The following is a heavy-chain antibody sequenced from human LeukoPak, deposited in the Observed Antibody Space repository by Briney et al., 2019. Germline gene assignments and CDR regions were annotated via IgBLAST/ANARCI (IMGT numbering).Heavy chain of an antibody. CDR3: AGYGGNSF. D-gene: IGHD4-23*01. Sequence: GGSLRLSCAASGFTFSSYSMNWVRQAPGKGLEWVSSISTSSSNIKYADSVKGRFTISRDNAKNSLYLQMNSLRAEDTAVYHCAGYGGNSFWGQGTLVTVSS. J-gene: IGHJ4*02. CDR1: GFTFSSYS. V-gene: IGHV3-21*06. CDR2: ISTSSSNI.